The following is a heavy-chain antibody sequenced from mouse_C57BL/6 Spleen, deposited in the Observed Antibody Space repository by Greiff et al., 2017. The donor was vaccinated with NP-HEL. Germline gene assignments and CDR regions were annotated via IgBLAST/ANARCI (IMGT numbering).Heavy chain of an antibody. V-gene: IGHV2-9-1*01. Sequence: QVQLQQSGPGLVAPSQSLSISCTVSGFSLTSYAISWVRQPPGKGLEWLGVIWTGGGTNYNSALKSRLSISKDNSKSQVFLKMNSLQTDDTARYYCARNGLITTVEAWFAYWGQGTLVTVSA. CDR2: IWTGGGT. D-gene: IGHD1-1*01. CDR1: GFSLTSYA. J-gene: IGHJ3*01. CDR3: ARNGLITTVEAWFAY.